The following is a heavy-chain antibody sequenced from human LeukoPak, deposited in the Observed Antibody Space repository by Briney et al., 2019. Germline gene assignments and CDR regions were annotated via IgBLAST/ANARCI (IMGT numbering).Heavy chain of an antibody. CDR2: VWYDGNNK. CDR1: GLTFRSYG. Sequence: GGSLRLSCAASGLTFRSYGMHWVRQAPGKGLEWVAIVWYDGNNKYYADSVKCRFTVSRDNSKDTVSLQLNSLRAEDTAVYYCARCWEAAAGAVDYGGQGALITVPS. V-gene: IGHV3-33*01. CDR3: ARCWEAAAGAVDY. J-gene: IGHJ4*02. D-gene: IGHD6-13*01.